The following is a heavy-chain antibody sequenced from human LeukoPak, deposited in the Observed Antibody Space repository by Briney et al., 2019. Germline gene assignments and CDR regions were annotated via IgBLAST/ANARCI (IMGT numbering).Heavy chain of an antibody. J-gene: IGHJ4*02. CDR3: ARGQTTVTYLDDRDY. V-gene: IGHV3-21*01. D-gene: IGHD4-17*01. Sequence: GGSLRLSCAASGLAFSSYAMSWVRQAPGKGLEWVSSISSSSSYIYYADSVKGRFTISRDNAKNSLYLQMNSLRAEDTAVYYCARGQTTVTYLDDRDYWGQGTLVTVSS. CDR2: ISSSSSYI. CDR1: GLAFSSYA.